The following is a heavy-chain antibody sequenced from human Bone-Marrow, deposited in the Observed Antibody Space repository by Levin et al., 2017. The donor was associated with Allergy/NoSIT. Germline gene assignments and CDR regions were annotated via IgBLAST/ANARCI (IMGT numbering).Heavy chain of an antibody. D-gene: IGHD4-23*01. V-gene: IGHV3-48*02. CDR1: GFTFKNYA. J-gene: IGHJ4*02. CDR3: ARDPYDYGADSGRAYYFDY. CDR2: IFITSSII. Sequence: GESLKISCAASGFTFKNYAFNWVRQSPGKGLEWISYIFITSSIIYYADSVKGRFTISRDNAKNSLYLQMNSLRDEDTAVYYCARDPYDYGADSGRAYYFDYWGQGSLVTVSS.